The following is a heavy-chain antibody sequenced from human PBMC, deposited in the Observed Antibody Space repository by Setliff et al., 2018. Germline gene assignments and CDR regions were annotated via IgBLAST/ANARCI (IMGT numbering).Heavy chain of an antibody. CDR3: AWFGDYQNPYDS. Sequence: PGGSLRLSCAASGFTFDDYGMSWVRQAPGKGLEWVSGINWSGGSTGYADSVKGRFTISRDNAKNSLYLQMNSLRAEDTAFHCAWFGDYQNPYDSWGQGTLVTVSS. J-gene: IGHJ4*02. CDR1: GFTFDDYG. D-gene: IGHD3-10*01. V-gene: IGHV3-20*01. CDR2: INWSGGST.